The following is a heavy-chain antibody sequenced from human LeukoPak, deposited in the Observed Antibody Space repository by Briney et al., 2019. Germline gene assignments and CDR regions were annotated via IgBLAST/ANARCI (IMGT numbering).Heavy chain of an antibody. CDR1: GFTFSTSN. Sequence: GESLRLSCAASGFTFSTSNMNWVRQAPGKGLEWISYISGSSSTIYYADSVKGRFTISRDNAKNSLYLQMNSLRAEDTAVYYCARALVAAARNFDYWGQGTLVTVSS. J-gene: IGHJ4*02. CDR3: ARALVAAARNFDY. V-gene: IGHV3-48*01. D-gene: IGHD6-13*01. CDR2: ISGSSSTI.